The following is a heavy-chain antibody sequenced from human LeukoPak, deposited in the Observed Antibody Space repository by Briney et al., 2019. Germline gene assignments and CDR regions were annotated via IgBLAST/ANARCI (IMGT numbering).Heavy chain of an antibody. J-gene: IGHJ4*02. CDR3: GTRQWLAFDS. D-gene: IGHD6-19*01. V-gene: IGHV4-30-4*03. Sequence: PSQTLSLTCTVSGGSISSGDYYWSWIRQPPGKGLEWIGYIYYSGSTYYNPSLKSRVTISEDTSKNQLSLKLSSVTAADTAVYCAGTRQWLAFDSWGQGTLVTVSS. CDR2: IYYSGST. CDR1: GGSISSGDYY.